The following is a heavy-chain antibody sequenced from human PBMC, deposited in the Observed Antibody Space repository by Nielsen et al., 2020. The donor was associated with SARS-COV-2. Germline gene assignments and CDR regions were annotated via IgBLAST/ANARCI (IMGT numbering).Heavy chain of an antibody. J-gene: IGHJ4*02. Sequence: ASVKVSCKASGYTFTSYDINWVRQATGQGLEWMGWMNPNSGNTGYAQKFQGRVTMTRNTSISTAYMELSSLRSEDTAVYYCARGPRITLGYCSSTSCYVFDYWGQGTLVTVSS. D-gene: IGHD2-2*01. CDR2: MNPNSGNT. V-gene: IGHV1-8*01. CDR1: GYTFTSYD. CDR3: ARGPRITLGYCSSTSCYVFDY.